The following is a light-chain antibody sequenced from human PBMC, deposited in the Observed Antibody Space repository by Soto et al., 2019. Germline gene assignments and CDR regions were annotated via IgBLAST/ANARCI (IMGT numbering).Light chain of an antibody. Sequence: DIQMPQSPSSLSASVGGSVTITCRASQNIRTYVNWYQQKPGKAPKLLSSAASSLQSGVPSRFSGSGSGINFIFTISGLQPADFATYYCQLSDSSLTFGQGAKVEIK. CDR3: QLSDSSLT. CDR1: QNIRTY. V-gene: IGKV1-39*01. J-gene: IGKJ1*01. CDR2: AAS.